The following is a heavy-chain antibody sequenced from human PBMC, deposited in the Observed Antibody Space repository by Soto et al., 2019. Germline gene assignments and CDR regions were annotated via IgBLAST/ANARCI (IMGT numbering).Heavy chain of an antibody. D-gene: IGHD6-19*01. V-gene: IGHV1-2*02. Sequence: QVHLVQSEAEVKKPGASVRVSCKASGYTFTDYYIHWVRQAPGQGLEWMGWTDPNSDGAHYAQKSQGRHTMTRDKTTRTLYMEVNRLRSDGTAVYFCARGGGSGWHGDWFDPWGQGTLVTVSS. CDR1: GYTFTDYY. CDR3: ARGGGSGWHGDWFDP. CDR2: TDPNSDGA. J-gene: IGHJ5*02.